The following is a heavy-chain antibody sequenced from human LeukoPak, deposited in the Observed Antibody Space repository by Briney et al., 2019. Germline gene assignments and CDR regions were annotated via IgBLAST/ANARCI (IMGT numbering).Heavy chain of an antibody. V-gene: IGHV4-59*01. CDR1: GGSTSLYH. D-gene: IGHD2-15*01. CDR3: ARGDFSGGYCYDY. J-gene: IGHJ4*02. Sequence: SETLSLTCTVSGGSTSLYHWSWIRQPPGKGLEWIGHIYYSGSTNYNPSLKSRVTISIDTSKNQFSLKLSSVTAADTAVYYCARGDFSGGYCYDYWGQGTLVTVSS. CDR2: IYYSGST.